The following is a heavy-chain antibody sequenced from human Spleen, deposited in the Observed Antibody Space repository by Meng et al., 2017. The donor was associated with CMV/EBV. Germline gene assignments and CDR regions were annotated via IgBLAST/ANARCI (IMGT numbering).Heavy chain of an antibody. V-gene: IGHV3-7*03. D-gene: IGHD5-18*01. CDR2: IKYDGSEK. Sequence: GESLKISCAASGFTFSDYWMTWVRQAPGKGLEWVASIKYDGSEKNYVNSVKGRFTISRDNAMNSLYLQMNSLRREDTALYYCAKGPLGGYNYGRFDLWGRGTLVTVSS. CDR1: GFTFSDYW. CDR3: AKGPLGGYNYGRFDL. J-gene: IGHJ2*01.